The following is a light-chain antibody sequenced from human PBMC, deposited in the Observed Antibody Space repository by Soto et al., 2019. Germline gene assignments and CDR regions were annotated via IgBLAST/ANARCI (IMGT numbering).Light chain of an antibody. Sequence: EIQLTQSPSFLSASVGDRVTITCRASQGFSSYFAWYQQKPGKAPKLLIYAGSTWHSGVPSRFSGSASGTEFTLTISRLEPEDFASYYCLQLYSYRLTFGGGTTVEIK. CDR3: LQLYSYRLT. CDR1: QGFSSY. J-gene: IGKJ4*01. CDR2: AGS. V-gene: IGKV1-9*01.